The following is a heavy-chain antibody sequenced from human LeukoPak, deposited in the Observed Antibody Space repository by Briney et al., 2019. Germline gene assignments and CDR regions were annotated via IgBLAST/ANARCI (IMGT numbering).Heavy chain of an antibody. CDR3: AKDPCSGGSCYSYYYYYYMDV. CDR2: IWYDGSTK. V-gene: IGHV3-30*02. D-gene: IGHD2-15*01. CDR1: GFTFTSYG. Sequence: GGSLRLSCAAPGFTFTSYGMHWVRQAPGKGLEWVAFIWYDGSTKYYADSVKGRFTISRDNSKNTLYLQMNSLRAEDTAIYYCAKDPCSGGSCYSYYYYYYMDVWGKGTTVTVSS. J-gene: IGHJ6*03.